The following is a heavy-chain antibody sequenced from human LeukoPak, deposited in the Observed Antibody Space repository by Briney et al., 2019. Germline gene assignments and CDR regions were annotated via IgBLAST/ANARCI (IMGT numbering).Heavy chain of an antibody. CDR1: GYTLTELS. D-gene: IGHD3-10*01. CDR2: FDPEDGET. Sequence: ASVKVSCKVSGYTLTELSMHWVRQAPGKGLEWMGGFDPEDGETIYAQKFQGRVTMTEDTSTDTAYMELSSLRSEDTAVYYCATVLISGSADMVRGVGHLFDPWGQGTLVIVSS. J-gene: IGHJ5*02. CDR3: ATVLISGSADMVRGVGHLFDP. V-gene: IGHV1-24*01.